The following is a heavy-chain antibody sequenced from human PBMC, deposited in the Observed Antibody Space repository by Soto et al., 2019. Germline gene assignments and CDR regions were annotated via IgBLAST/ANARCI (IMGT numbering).Heavy chain of an antibody. CDR2: MNPNSGNT. J-gene: IGHJ6*03. Sequence: QVQLVQSGAEVKKPGASVKVSCKASGYTFTSYDINWVRQATGQGLEWMGWMNPNSGNTGYAQKFQGRVTVTRNTSISTAYMELSSLRSEDTAVYYCARIPRHPHYYGSGSYNLGVYYYYMDVWGKGTTVTVSS. CDR3: ARIPRHPHYYGSGSYNLGVYYYYMDV. D-gene: IGHD3-10*01. CDR1: GYTFTSYD. V-gene: IGHV1-8*01.